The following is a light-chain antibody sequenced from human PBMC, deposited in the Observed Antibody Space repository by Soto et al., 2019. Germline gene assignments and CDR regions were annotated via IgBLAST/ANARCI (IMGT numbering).Light chain of an antibody. CDR3: QQYNKWPPWT. V-gene: IGKV3-15*01. J-gene: IGKJ1*01. CDR2: SAS. Sequence: EILMTQAPVTLSVSAGDGTTLSCRASQSISRSLAWYQQKAGQAPRLVIYSASTRATGIPARFSGSGSGTEFTLTISSLQSEDFAVYYCQQYNKWPPWTFGQGTKVDIK. CDR1: QSISRS.